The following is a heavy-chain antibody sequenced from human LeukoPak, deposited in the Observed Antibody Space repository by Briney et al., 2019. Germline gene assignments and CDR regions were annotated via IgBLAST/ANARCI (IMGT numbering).Heavy chain of an antibody. Sequence: GGSLRLSCAASGFTFSNYGMHRVRQAPGKGLEWVAFIRYDGSNKYYAVSVKGRFTISRDNSKNTLYLQMNSLRAEDTAVYYCARDRRNYCTNGVCYLDYWGQGTLVTVSS. V-gene: IGHV3-30*02. CDR2: IRYDGSNK. CDR1: GFTFSNYG. D-gene: IGHD2-8*01. CDR3: ARDRRNYCTNGVCYLDY. J-gene: IGHJ4*02.